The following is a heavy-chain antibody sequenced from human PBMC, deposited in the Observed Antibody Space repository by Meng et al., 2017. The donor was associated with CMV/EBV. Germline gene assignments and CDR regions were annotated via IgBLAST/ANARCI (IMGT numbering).Heavy chain of an antibody. D-gene: IGHD3-3*01. V-gene: IGHV2-26*01. CDR3: ARIKTIFGVVITENYYYYGMDV. J-gene: IGHJ6*02. CDR2: IFSNDEK. Sequence: SWVRQAPGKGLEWLAHIFSNDEKSYSTSLKSRLTISKDTSKSQVVLTMTNMDPVDTATYYCARIKTIFGVVITENYYYYGMDVWGQGTTVTVSS.